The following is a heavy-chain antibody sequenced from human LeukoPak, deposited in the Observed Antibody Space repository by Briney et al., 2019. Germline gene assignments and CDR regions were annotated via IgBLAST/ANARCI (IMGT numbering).Heavy chain of an antibody. J-gene: IGHJ6*02. CDR3: ATAAGTTVYYYYGMDV. V-gene: IGHV1-8*01. CDR1: GYTFTSYD. Sequence: ASVKVSCKASGYTFTSYDINWVRQATGRGLEWMGWMNPNSGNTGYAQKFQGRVTMTRNTSISTAYMELSSLRSEDTAVYYCATAAGTTVYYYYGMDVWGQGTTVTVSS. D-gene: IGHD6-13*01. CDR2: MNPNSGNT.